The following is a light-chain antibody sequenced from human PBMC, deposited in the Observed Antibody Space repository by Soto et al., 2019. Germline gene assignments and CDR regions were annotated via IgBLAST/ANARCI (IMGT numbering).Light chain of an antibody. CDR1: SSNIGRNN. J-gene: IGLJ3*02. Sequence: QSGLTQPPSASGTPGQRIIISCSGSSSNIGRNNVNWYQHFPGRAPQVLIYRNSHRPPGVPDRFSGSQSGSSAALAISCVQYEDEDDYYCAAWDDNLRGLVFGGGTKLTVL. V-gene: IGLV1-44*01. CDR3: AAWDDNLRGLV. CDR2: RNS.